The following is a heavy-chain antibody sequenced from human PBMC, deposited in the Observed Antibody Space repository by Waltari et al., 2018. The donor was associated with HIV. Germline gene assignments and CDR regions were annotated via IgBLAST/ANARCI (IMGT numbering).Heavy chain of an antibody. CDR3: SRALDYYESGSFPLWFFDV. V-gene: IGHV4-61*02. CDR2: VYTSGNT. D-gene: IGHD3-10*01. Sequence: QVQLQESGPGLVKPSQTLSLTCTVSSGSITSGNYYWSWIRQPAGKGLEWIGRVYTSGNTNYNPSLKNRVTISIDTSRNQFSLRLSSVAAADTVVYYCSRALDYYESGSFPLWFFDVWGRGTLVTVSS. CDR1: SGSITSGNYY. J-gene: IGHJ2*01.